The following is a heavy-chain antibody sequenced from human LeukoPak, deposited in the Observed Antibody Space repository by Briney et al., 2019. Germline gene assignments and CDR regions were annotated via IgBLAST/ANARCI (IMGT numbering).Heavy chain of an antibody. CDR2: IRYEQTKK. CDR1: GFSFRSYG. V-gene: IGHV3-30*02. Sequence: SLRLSCAASGFSFRSYGMHWVRQAPGKGLEWVAFIRYEQTKKNDADYVKGRFTISRDNSKNTVYLQMNTLRAEDTAVYYCAKDPGGEVLPDYWGQGTLV. CDR3: AKDPGGEVLPDY. J-gene: IGHJ4*02. D-gene: IGHD1-26*01.